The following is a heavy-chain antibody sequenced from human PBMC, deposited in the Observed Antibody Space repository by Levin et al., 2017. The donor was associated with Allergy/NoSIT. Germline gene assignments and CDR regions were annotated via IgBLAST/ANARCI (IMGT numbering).Heavy chain of an antibody. CDR3: ARDGGNSGLWYFDL. J-gene: IGHJ2*01. CDR1: GGSISSGGYY. D-gene: IGHD4-23*01. V-gene: IGHV4-31*03. Sequence: SETLSLTCTVSGGSISSGGYYWSWIRQHPGKGLEWIGYIYYSGSTYYNPSLKSRVTISVDTSKNQFSLKLSSVTAADTAVYYCARDGGNSGLWYFDLWGRGTLVTVSS. CDR2: IYYSGST.